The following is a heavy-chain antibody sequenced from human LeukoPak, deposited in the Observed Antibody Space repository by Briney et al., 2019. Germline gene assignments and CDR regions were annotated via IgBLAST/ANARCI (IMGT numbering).Heavy chain of an antibody. CDR1: GFTFSSYA. V-gene: IGHV3-23*01. D-gene: IGHD3-16*02. J-gene: IGHJ4*02. CDR2: ISGSGSST. CDR3: AKDYDYVWGSYRPLYYFDY. Sequence: PGGSLRLSCAASGFTFSSYAMSWVRQAPGKGLEWVSAISGSGSSTYYADSVKGRFTISRDNSKNTLYLQMNSLRAEDTAVYYCAKDYDYVWGSYRPLYYFDYWGQGTLVTVSS.